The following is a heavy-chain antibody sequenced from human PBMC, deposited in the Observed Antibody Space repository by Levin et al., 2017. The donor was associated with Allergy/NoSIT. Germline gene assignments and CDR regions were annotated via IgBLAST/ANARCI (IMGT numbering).Heavy chain of an antibody. CDR2: ISASGGST. D-gene: IGHD3-22*01. J-gene: IGHJ4*02. CDR3: AKVSVSSGYYVHFDY. V-gene: IGHV3-23*01. CDR1: GFTFSSYA. Sequence: LSLTCAASGFTFSSYAMTWVRQAPGKGLEWVSAISASGGSTYYADSVKGRFTISRDNSKNTLYLQMNSLRVEDTAVYYCAKVSVSSGYYVHFDYWGQGTLVTVSS.